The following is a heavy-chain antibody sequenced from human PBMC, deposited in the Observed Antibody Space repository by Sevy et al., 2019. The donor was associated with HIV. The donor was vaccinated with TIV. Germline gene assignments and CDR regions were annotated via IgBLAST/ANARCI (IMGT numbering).Heavy chain of an antibody. D-gene: IGHD6-13*01. CDR1: GFTFSSYG. CDR3: ARDIPGIAAAGHYYYYYGMDV. V-gene: IGHV3-33*01. J-gene: IGHJ6*02. Sequence: GGSLRLSCAASGFTFSSYGMHWVRQAPGKGLEWVAVIWYDGSNKYYADSVKVRFTISRDNSKNTLYLQMNSLRAEDTAVYYCARDIPGIAAAGHYYYYYGMDVWGQGTTVTVSS. CDR2: IWYDGSNK.